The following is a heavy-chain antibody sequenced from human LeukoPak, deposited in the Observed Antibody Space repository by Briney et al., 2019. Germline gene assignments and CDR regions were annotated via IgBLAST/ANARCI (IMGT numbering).Heavy chain of an antibody. V-gene: IGHV1-69*01. CDR1: GGTFSSYA. Sequence: GASVKVSCKASGGTFSSYAISWVRQAPGQGLEWMGGTIPIFGTANYAQKFQGRVTITADESTSTLYMEVRSLRSDDTAVYYCARDHGHKSVDYWGQGTLVTVSS. J-gene: IGHJ4*02. D-gene: IGHD2-21*01. CDR2: TIPIFGTA. CDR3: ARDHGHKSVDY.